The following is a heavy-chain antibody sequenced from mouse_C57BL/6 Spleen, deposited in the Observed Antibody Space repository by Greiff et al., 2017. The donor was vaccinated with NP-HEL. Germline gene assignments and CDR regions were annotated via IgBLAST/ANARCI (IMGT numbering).Heavy chain of an antibody. CDR3: ARDQKITPMDY. CDR2: ISYDGSN. CDR1: GYSITSGYY. Sequence: EVKLQESGPGLVKPSQSLSLTCSVTGYSITSGYYWNWIRQFPGNKLEWMGYISYDGSNNYNPSLKNRISITRDTSKNQFFLKLNSVTTEDTATYYCARDQKITPMDYWGQGTSVTVSS. V-gene: IGHV3-6*01. D-gene: IGHD1-1*01. J-gene: IGHJ4*01.